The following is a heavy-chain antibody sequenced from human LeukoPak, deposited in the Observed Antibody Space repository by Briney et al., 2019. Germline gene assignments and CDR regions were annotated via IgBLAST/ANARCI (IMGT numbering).Heavy chain of an antibody. D-gene: IGHD4-17*01. Sequence: GGSLRLSCAASGFTFSSYAMHWIRQAPGKGMEYVSAISKNGDSTFHAISVKGRFTISRDNSKNTLYLQMGSLRPEDMAVYYCARMDYSDQFFQHWGQGSLVTVSS. J-gene: IGHJ1*01. CDR3: ARMDYSDQFFQH. V-gene: IGHV3-64*01. CDR2: ISKNGDST. CDR1: GFTFSSYA.